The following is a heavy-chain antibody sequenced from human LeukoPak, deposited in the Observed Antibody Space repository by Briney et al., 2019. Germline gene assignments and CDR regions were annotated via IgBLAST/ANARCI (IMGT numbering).Heavy chain of an antibody. J-gene: IGHJ4*02. V-gene: IGHV1-69*13. CDR2: IIPFFGTA. D-gene: IGHD6-6*01. CDR1: GGTFSSYA. Sequence: SVKVSCTASGGTFSSYAISWVRQAPGQGLEWMGGIIPFFGTANYAQKFQGRVTFTADESTNTAYMELSSLRSEDTAMYYCARDYIAARGLFDYWGQGTLVTVSS. CDR3: ARDYIAARGLFDY.